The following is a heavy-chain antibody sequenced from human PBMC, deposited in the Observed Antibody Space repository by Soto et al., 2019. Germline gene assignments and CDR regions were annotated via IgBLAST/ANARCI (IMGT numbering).Heavy chain of an antibody. Sequence: ETLSLTCTVSGGSVSTYYWSWIRQPPGKGLEWIAYIYYSGSTSYNPSLKSRVTISLDTSKNQFSLKLSSVTAADTAVYYCARTYDDSGPNSGGYGFDIWGPGTMVTVS. J-gene: IGHJ3*02. CDR1: GGSVSTYY. CDR3: ARTYDDSGPNSGGYGFDI. D-gene: IGHD3-22*01. V-gene: IGHV4-59*02. CDR2: IYYSGST.